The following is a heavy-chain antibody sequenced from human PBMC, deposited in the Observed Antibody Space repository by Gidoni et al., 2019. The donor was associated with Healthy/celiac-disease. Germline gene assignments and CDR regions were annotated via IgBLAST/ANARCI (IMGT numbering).Heavy chain of an antibody. D-gene: IGHD4-4*01. CDR3: ARDRGMTTVTTVDY. CDR1: GFRFSSYA. V-gene: IGHV3-30-3*01. CDR2: IAYDGSNK. Sequence: QVQLVESGVGLVQPGRSLRISCATSGFRFSSYAMHWVRQAPGKGREWVAVIAYDGSNKYYADSVKGRFTISRDNSKNTLYLQMNSLRAEDTAVYYCARDRGMTTVTTVDYWGQGTLVTVSS. J-gene: IGHJ4*02.